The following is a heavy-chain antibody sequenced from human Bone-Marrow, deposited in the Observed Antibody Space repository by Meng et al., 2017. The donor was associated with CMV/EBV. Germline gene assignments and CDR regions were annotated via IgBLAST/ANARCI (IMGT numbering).Heavy chain of an antibody. D-gene: IGHD2-2*01. CDR3: ARGVVPAAYVPSHPNWFDP. J-gene: IGHJ5*02. V-gene: IGHV3-74*01. Sequence: GGSLRLSCAASGFTFSSYWMHWVRQAPGKGLVWVSRINSDGSSTSYADSVKGRFTISRDNAKNTLYLQMNSLRAEDTAVYYCARGVVPAAYVPSHPNWFDPWGQGTLVTVSS. CDR1: GFTFSSYW. CDR2: INSDGSST.